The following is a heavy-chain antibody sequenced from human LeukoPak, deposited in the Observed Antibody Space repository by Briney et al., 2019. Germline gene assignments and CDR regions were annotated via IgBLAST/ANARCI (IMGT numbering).Heavy chain of an antibody. CDR3: ARCYGSGSYFGYYYMDV. CDR2: INWNGGST. D-gene: IGHD3-10*01. Sequence: GGSLRLSCAASGFTFDDYGMSWVRQAPGKGLEWVSGINWNGGSTGYADSVKGRFTISRDNAKNSLYLQMNSLRAEDTALYYCARCYGSGSYFGYYYMDVWGKGTTVTVSS. J-gene: IGHJ6*03. CDR1: GFTFDDYG. V-gene: IGHV3-20*04.